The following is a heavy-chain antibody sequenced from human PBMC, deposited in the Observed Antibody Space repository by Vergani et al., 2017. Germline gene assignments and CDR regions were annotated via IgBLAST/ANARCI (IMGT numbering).Heavy chain of an antibody. J-gene: IGHJ4*02. CDR3: AKDSGGYYDSSGYYFDY. CDR1: GFTFSSYW. D-gene: IGHD3-22*01. CDR2: ISWNSGSI. Sequence: EVQLVESGGGLVQPGGSLRLSCAASGFTFSSYWMTWVRQAPGKGLEWVSGISWNSGSIGYADSVKGRFTISRDNAKNSLYLQMNSLRAEDTALYYCAKDSGGYYDSSGYYFDYWGQGTLVTVSS. V-gene: IGHV3-9*01.